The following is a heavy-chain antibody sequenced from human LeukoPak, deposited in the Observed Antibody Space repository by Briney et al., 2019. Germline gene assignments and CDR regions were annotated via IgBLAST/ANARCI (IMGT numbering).Heavy chain of an antibody. J-gene: IGHJ4*02. CDR2: IIPIFGTA. CDR1: GGTFSSYA. CDR3: ASTYCGGDCFLSWYYFDY. V-gene: IGHV1-69*13. D-gene: IGHD2-21*02. Sequence: SVKVSCKASGGTFSSYAISWVRQAPGQGLEWMGGIIPIFGTANYAQKFQGRVTITADESTSTAYMELSSLRSEDTAVYYCASTYCGGDCFLSWYYFDYWGQGTLVTVSS.